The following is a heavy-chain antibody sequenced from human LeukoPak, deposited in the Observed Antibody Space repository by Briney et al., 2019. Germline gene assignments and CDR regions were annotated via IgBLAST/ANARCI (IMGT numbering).Heavy chain of an antibody. J-gene: IGHJ6*04. CDR2: IIPIFGTA. V-gene: IGHV1-69*06. CDR1: GYTFTSYG. D-gene: IGHD2-2*01. CDR3: ARAEDIVVVPAAKNYYYGMDV. Sequence: SVKVSCKASGYTFTSYGISWVRQAPGQGLEWMGGIIPIFGTANYAQKFQGRVTITADKSTSTAYMELSSLRSEDTAVYYCARAEDIVVVPAAKNYYYGMDVWGKGTTVTVSS.